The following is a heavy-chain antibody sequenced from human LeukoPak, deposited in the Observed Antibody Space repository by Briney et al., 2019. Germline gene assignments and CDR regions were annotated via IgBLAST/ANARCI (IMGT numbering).Heavy chain of an antibody. CDR1: GFTFSSYW. J-gene: IGHJ5*02. V-gene: IGHV3-48*01. D-gene: IGHD3-3*01. CDR2: IWSSSSTI. CDR3: ARVQNTIFGVVIDP. Sequence: GGSLRLSCAASGFTFSSYWMSWVRQAPGKGLEWVSYIWSSSSTIYYADSVKGRFTTSRDNAKNSLYLQMNNLRAEDTAVYYCARVQNTIFGVVIDPWGQGTLVTVSS.